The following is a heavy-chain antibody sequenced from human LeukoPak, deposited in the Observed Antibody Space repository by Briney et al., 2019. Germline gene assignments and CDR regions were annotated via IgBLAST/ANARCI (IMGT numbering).Heavy chain of an antibody. V-gene: IGHV3-23*01. CDR2: INGSGDRT. CDR1: GFTFSSYA. D-gene: IGHD3-10*01. Sequence: HPGGSLRLSCAASGFTFSSYAMSWVRQAPGKGLEWVSDINGSGDRTYYADSVKGRFAISRDNSKNSLYLQMNILRAEDTAVYYCAKGSGGSGSYSKYYFDYWGQGTLVTVSS. CDR3: AKGSGGSGSYSKYYFDY. J-gene: IGHJ4*02.